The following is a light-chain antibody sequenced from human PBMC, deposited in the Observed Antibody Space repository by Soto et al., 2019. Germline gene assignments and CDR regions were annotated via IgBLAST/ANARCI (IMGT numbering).Light chain of an antibody. V-gene: IGLV2-14*01. J-gene: IGLJ1*01. CDR2: EVS. Sequence: QSALTQPASVSGSPGQSITISCTGSSSDVGVYNYVSWYQQHPGKAPKLMIYEVSNRPSGVSNRFSGSKSGNTASLTISGPQAEDEADYYCNSYRGSSNLDVFGTGTKLTVL. CDR1: SSDVGVYNY. CDR3: NSYRGSSNLDV.